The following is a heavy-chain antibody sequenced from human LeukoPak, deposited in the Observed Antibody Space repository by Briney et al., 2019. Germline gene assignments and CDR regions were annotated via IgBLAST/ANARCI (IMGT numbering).Heavy chain of an antibody. J-gene: IGHJ3*02. V-gene: IGHV4-39*07. D-gene: IGHD5-18*01. CDR1: GGSISSSSYY. Sequence: SETLSLTCTVSGGSISSSSYYWGWIRQPPGKGLEWVGYIYYSGSTNYNPSLKSRVTISVDTSKNQFSLKLSSVTAADTAVYYCARDKGYSYGYSGDAFDIWGQGTMVTVSS. CDR2: IYYSGST. CDR3: ARDKGYSYGYSGDAFDI.